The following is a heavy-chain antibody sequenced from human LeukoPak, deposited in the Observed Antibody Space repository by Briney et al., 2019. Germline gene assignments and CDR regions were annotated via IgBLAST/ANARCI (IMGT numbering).Heavy chain of an antibody. Sequence: PSETLSLTCTVSDGSITNYYRSWIRQPPGKGLEWIGHIYYSGSTNYNPSLKSRVTISVDTSKNQFSLKLSSVTAADTAVYYCARGGKLRYFQHWGQGTLVTVSS. V-gene: IGHV4-59*12. CDR1: DGSITNYY. CDR3: ARGGKLRYFQH. J-gene: IGHJ1*01. CDR2: IYYSGST.